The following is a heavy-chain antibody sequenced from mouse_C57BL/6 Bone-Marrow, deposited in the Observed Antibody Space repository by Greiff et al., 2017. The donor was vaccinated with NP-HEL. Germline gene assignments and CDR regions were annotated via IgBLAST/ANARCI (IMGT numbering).Heavy chain of an antibody. Sequence: VQLQQSGPELVKPGASVKISCKASGYAFSSSWMNWEKQRPGKGLEWIGRIYPGDGDTNYNGKFKGKATLTADKPSSTAYMQLSSLTSEDSAVYYCARSGLTGSAWFAYWGQGTLVTVSA. CDR1: GYAFSSSW. CDR3: ARSGLTGSAWFAY. V-gene: IGHV1-82*01. D-gene: IGHD4-1*01. CDR2: IYPGDGDT. J-gene: IGHJ3*01.